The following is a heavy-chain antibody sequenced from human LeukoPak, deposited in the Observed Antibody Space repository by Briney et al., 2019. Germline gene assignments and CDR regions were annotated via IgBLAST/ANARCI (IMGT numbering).Heavy chain of an antibody. CDR3: TTSYSGNSWYDWFGP. Sequence: GGSLRLSCAASGFTFSGSSIHWVRQASGKGLEWVGLIRTKANSYATACAASVTGIFTISRDDSKDTSYLQMNSLKTEDTALYFCTTSYSGNSWYDWFGPWGQGTLVTVSS. D-gene: IGHD6-13*01. V-gene: IGHV3-73*01. J-gene: IGHJ5*02. CDR1: GFTFSGSS. CDR2: IRTKANSYAT.